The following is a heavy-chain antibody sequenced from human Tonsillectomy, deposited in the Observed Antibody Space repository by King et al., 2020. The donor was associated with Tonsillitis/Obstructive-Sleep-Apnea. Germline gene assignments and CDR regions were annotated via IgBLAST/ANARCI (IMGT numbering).Heavy chain of an antibody. CDR2: ISSSGSTI. J-gene: IGHJ4*02. D-gene: IGHD3-22*01. CDR3: ARDLDDSSGYRNFDY. Sequence: VQLVESGGGLVQPGGSLRLSCAASGFTFSSYEMNWVRQAPGKGLEWVSYISSSGSTIYYADSVKGRFTISRDNAKNSLYLQMNSLRAEDTAVYYCARDLDDSSGYRNFDYWGQGTLVTVSS. V-gene: IGHV3-48*03. CDR1: GFTFSSYE.